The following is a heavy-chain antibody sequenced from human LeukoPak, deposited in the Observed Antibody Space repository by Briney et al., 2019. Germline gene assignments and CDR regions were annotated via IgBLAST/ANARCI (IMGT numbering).Heavy chain of an antibody. CDR2: IYSDGRT. J-gene: IGHJ4*02. CDR3: TRDPYLSSGYN. D-gene: IGHD3-22*01. V-gene: IGHV3-53*01. Sequence: GGSLRLSCAASGFAVSSNYMTWVRQAPGKGLEWVSGIYSDGRTYHADSVKGRFSISRDNSKNILYLQMNSLRAEDTAVYYCTRDPYLSSGYNWGQGTLVTVSS. CDR1: GFAVSSNY.